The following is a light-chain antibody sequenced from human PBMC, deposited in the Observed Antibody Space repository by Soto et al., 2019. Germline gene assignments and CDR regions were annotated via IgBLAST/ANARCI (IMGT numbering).Light chain of an antibody. CDR2: GAS. V-gene: IGKV3-15*01. CDR1: QSVGTN. CDR3: QQYNNSPLA. Sequence: EIVMTQSPATLSVSPGESATLSCRASQSVGTNLAWYQQKPGQAPRLLIYGASTRATGFPARFSGSASGTDFTLTISSLQSEDFAVYYCQQYNNSPLAFGPGTKVDIK. J-gene: IGKJ3*01.